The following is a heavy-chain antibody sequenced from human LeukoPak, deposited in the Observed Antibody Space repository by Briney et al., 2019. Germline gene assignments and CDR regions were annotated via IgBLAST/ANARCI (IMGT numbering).Heavy chain of an antibody. V-gene: IGHV1/OR15-2*02. J-gene: IGHJ6*03. CDR2: VTAFNENT. CDR3: ARNTYGYKFAMDV. CDR1: GYTFTIYY. D-gene: IGHD5-24*01. Sequence: ASVNVSCTASGYTFTIYYMHWVRHAPGQGLEWVGWVTAFNENTHYSRKVQGRVTMTRDTSTSTAYMELRRLRSDDTAVYYCARNTYGYKFAMDVWGKGTTVTVSS.